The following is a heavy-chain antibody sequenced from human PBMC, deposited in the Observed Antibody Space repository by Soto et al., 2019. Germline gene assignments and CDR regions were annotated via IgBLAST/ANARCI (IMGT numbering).Heavy chain of an antibody. CDR2: IYWDDDK. CDR1: GFSLSTSGVG. Sequence: QITLKESGPTLVKPTQTLTLTCTFSGFSLSTSGVGVGWIRQPPGKALEWLALIYWDDDKRYSPSLKSRLTITKDTSKSQVVLTMTNMDPVDTVTFYCAHSGSSSWYRFVNIWGQGTMVTVSS. J-gene: IGHJ3*02. CDR3: AHSGSSSWYRFVNI. V-gene: IGHV2-5*02. D-gene: IGHD6-13*01.